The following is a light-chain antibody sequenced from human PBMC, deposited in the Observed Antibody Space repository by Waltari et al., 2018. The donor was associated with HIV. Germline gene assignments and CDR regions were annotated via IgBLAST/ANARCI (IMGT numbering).Light chain of an antibody. V-gene: IGLV3-19*01. Sequence: SSELTQDPAVSVALGQTVKIACLGDSLRTYYASWYRLRPGQAPQLLVYGKNNRPSGIPDRFSASSSGNRAFLTITGARAEDEADYYCACWDRSGDYILFGGGTSLTGL. CDR1: SLRTYY. CDR3: ACWDRSGDYIL. J-gene: IGLJ2*01. CDR2: GKN.